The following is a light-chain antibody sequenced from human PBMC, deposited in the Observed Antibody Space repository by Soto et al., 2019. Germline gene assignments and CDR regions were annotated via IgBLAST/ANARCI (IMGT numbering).Light chain of an antibody. CDR1: RSNIGAGYD. CDR2: ANS. V-gene: IGLV1-40*01. CDR3: QSYDSSLSVV. Sequence: QPVLTQPPSVSGAPGQRVTISCTGSRSNIGAGYDVHWYQQLPGTAPKVLIYANSNRPSGVLDRFSGSKSGTSASLAITGLQAEDEADYYCQSYDSSLSVVFGGGTKLTVL. J-gene: IGLJ2*01.